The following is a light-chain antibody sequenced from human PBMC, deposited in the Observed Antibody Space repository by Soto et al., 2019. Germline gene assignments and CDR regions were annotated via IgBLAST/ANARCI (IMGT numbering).Light chain of an antibody. J-gene: IGKJ3*01. Sequence: DIVMTQSPDSLAVSLGERATINCKSSQSVLYNSNNKNYLAWYQQKPGQPPKLLIYWASTRESGVPDRFSGSGSGTDFPLTISSLQAEDVAVYYCQQYYSTPFTFGPGTKVDIK. CDR1: QSVLYNSNNKNY. CDR3: QQYYSTPFT. CDR2: WAS. V-gene: IGKV4-1*01.